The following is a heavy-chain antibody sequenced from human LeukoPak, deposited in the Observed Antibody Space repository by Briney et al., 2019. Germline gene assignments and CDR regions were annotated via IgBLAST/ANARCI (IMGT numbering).Heavy chain of an antibody. D-gene: IGHD3-3*01. CDR3: ARGVVRFDY. Sequence: GGSLRLSCAASGFTFSSYSMNWVRQAPGKGLEWVSVIYSGGSTYYADSVKGRFTISRDNSKNTLYLQMNSLRAEDTAVYYCARGVVRFDYWGQGTLVTVSS. J-gene: IGHJ4*02. V-gene: IGHV3-53*01. CDR1: GFTFSSYS. CDR2: IYSGGST.